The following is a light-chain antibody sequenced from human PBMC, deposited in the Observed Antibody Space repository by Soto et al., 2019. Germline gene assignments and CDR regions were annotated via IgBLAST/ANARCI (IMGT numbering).Light chain of an antibody. CDR3: AAWDDSMNALV. CDR1: SSNIGSNT. J-gene: IGLJ1*01. V-gene: IGLV1-44*01. CDR2: SNN. Sequence: QSVLTQPPSASGTPGQRVTISCSGSSSNIGSNTVSWYQQVPGTAPKLLIYSNNQRPSGVPDRFSGSKSGTSASLATSGLQSEDEADYYCAAWDDSMNALVFGTGAKVIVL.